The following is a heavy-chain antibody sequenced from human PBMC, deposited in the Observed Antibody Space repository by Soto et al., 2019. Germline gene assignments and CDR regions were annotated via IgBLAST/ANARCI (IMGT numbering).Heavy chain of an antibody. CDR1: GGTFSSYT. J-gene: IGHJ5*02. D-gene: IGHD6-19*01. Sequence: SVKVSCKASGGTFSSYTINWVRQAPGQGLEWMGGIIPIFGTTNYAKKFQGRVTITADESTSTAYMELSSLRSEDTAVYYCARYASSGNNSVWYTFDPWGQGTLVTVSS. V-gene: IGHV1-69*13. CDR3: ARYASSGNNSVWYTFDP. CDR2: IIPIFGTT.